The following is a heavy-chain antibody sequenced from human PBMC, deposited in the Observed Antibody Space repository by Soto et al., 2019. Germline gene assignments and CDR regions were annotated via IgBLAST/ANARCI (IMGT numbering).Heavy chain of an antibody. CDR3: TRGSRGYYYMDV. CDR2: INGDGGTT. CDR1: GFTFSSYW. Sequence: EVQLVESGGDLVQPGGSQRLSCVASGFTFSSYWIHWVRQAPGKGLVWVSRINGDGGTTNYADSVKGRLTISRDNAKNTVYLQVNSLGAEDTAVYYCTRGSRGYYYMDVWGRGTPLTV. V-gene: IGHV3-74*01. J-gene: IGHJ6*03.